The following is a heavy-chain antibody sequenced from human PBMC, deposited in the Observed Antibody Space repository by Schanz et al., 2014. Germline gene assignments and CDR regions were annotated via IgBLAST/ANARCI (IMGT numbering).Heavy chain of an antibody. Sequence: QVQLAQSGAQVEKPGSSMKVSCKASGGTFSTYPINWLRQAPGQGLEWMGRIIPIHGIVNYAQRFQDRVRITADKSTSTAYMELSSLRSDDTAVYYCARGGGPEDVFDIWGQGTILTVSS. CDR3: ARGGGPEDVFDI. CDR1: GGTFSTYP. J-gene: IGHJ3*02. D-gene: IGHD5-12*01. V-gene: IGHV1-69*09. CDR2: IIPIHGIV.